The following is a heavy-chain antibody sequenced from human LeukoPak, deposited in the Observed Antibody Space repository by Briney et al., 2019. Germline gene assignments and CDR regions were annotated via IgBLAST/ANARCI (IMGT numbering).Heavy chain of an antibody. CDR2: ISSSGSTI. J-gene: IGHJ3*02. D-gene: IGHD6-19*01. CDR1: GFTFSDYY. CDR3: ARETLIKYSSGWVGAAFDI. V-gene: IGHV3-11*04. Sequence: GGSLRLSCAVSGFTFSDYYMSWLRQAPGKGLEWVSYISSSGSTIYYADSVKGRFTISRDNAKNSLYLQMNSLRAEDTAVYYCARETLIKYSSGWVGAAFDIWGQGTMVTVSS.